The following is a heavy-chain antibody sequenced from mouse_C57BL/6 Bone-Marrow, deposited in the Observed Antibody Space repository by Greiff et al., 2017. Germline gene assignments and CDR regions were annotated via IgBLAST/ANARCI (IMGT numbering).Heavy chain of an antibody. D-gene: IGHD2-4*01. CDR1: GYTFTTYP. CDR2: FHPYHDDT. J-gene: IGHJ2*01. CDR3: ERGDDYGGYYFDS. V-gene: IGHV1-47*01. Sequence: VQLQQSGAELVKPGSSVKMSCKASGYTFTTYPIEWMKQNHVKSLEWIGNFHPYHDDTKYNETFKGKATLTVEKSSSTVYLELSRLTSDASAVXYGERGDDYGGYYFDSWGKGTTLTVSS.